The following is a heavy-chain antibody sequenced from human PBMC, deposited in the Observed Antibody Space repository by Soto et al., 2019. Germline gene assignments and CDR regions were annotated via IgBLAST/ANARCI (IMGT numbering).Heavy chain of an antibody. D-gene: IGHD1-26*01. CDR2: SSAYNGNT. J-gene: IGHJ3*02. Sequence: ASVKVSCKASGYTFTSYGISWVRQAPGQGLEWMGWSSAYNGNTNYAQKLQGRVTMTTDTSTSTAYMELRSLRSDDTAVYSCATPSVIVGANDAFDIWGQGTMVTVSS. CDR1: GYTFTSYG. V-gene: IGHV1-18*01. CDR3: ATPSVIVGANDAFDI.